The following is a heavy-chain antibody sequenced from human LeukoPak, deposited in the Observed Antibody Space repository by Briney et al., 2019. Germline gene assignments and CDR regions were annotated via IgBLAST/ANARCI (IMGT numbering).Heavy chain of an antibody. CDR1: GFTFSTYW. CDR3: ARGGKIAGYYYFYMDV. V-gene: IGHV3-7*01. J-gene: IGHJ6*03. D-gene: IGHD3-3*01. CDR2: IKQDGSEK. Sequence: GGSLRLSCVASGFTFSTYWMSWVRQAPGKWLEWVANIKQDGSEKYYVDSVKGRFTISRDNARNSLSLQVNSLRAEDTAVYYCARGGKIAGYYYFYMDVWGKGTTVIVSS.